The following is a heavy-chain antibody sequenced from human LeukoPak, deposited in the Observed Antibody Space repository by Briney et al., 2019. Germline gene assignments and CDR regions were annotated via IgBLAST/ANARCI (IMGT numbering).Heavy chain of an antibody. D-gene: IGHD6-13*01. J-gene: IGHJ1*01. CDR1: GGSISSGSYY. V-gene: IGHV4-61*02. CDR3: ATRARTSSSWYEYFQH. CDR2: IYTSGST. Sequence: PSQTLSLTCTVSGGSISSGSYYWSWIRQPAGKGLEWIGRIYTSGSTNYNPSLKSRVTISVDTSKNQFSLKLSSVTAADTAVYYCATRARTSSSWYEYFQHWGQGTLVTVSS.